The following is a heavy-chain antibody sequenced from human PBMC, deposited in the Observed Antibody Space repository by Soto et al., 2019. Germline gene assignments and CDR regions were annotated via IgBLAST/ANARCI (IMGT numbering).Heavy chain of an antibody. Sequence: PGVSLRLSCAASGFTFSSYGMHWVRQAPGKGLEWVAVISYDGSNKYYADSVKGRFTISRDNSKNTLYLQMNSLRAEDTAVYYCASSGFYYDSSGSYYDYWGQGTLVTVSS. V-gene: IGHV3-30*03. CDR3: ASSGFYYDSSGSYYDY. CDR2: ISYDGSNK. D-gene: IGHD3-22*01. J-gene: IGHJ4*02. CDR1: GFTFSSYG.